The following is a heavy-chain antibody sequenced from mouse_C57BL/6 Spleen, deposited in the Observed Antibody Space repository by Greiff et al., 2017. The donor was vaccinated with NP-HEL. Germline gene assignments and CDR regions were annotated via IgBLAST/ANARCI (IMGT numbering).Heavy chain of an antibody. V-gene: IGHV10-1*01. CDR3: VRHEAYSNYVGYAMDY. J-gene: IGHJ4*01. CDR2: IRSKSNNYAT. Sequence: EVQVVESGGGLVQPKGSLKLSCAASGFSFNTYAMNWVRQAPGKGLEWVARIRSKSNNYATYYADSVKDRFTISRDDSESMLYLQMNNLKTEDKAMYYCVRHEAYSNYVGYAMDYWGQGTSVTVSS. CDR1: GFSFNTYA. D-gene: IGHD2-5*01.